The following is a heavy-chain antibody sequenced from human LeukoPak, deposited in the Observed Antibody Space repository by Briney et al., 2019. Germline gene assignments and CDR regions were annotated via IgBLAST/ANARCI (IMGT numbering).Heavy chain of an antibody. V-gene: IGHV4-59*01. D-gene: IGHD2/OR15-2a*01. CDR3: ARDTRTFFDP. J-gene: IGHJ5*02. Sequence: SETLSLTCTVSGGSISSYYWSWIRQPPGKGLEWIGYIYYSGSTNYDPSLKSRVTISVDTSKNQFSLKLSSVTAADTAVYYCARDTRTFFDPWGQGTLVTVSS. CDR2: IYYSGST. CDR1: GGSISSYY.